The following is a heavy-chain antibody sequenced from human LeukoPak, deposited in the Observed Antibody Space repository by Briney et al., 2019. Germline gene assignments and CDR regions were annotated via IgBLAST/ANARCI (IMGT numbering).Heavy chain of an antibody. CDR3: EKVWRNAFDI. J-gene: IGHJ3*02. V-gene: IGHV3-9*01. CDR1: EFTFDAYA. CDR2: ISRNSASI. Sequence: GGSLRFSCAASEFTFDAYAMHWVRQPPGKDLEWVSLISRNSASIGYADSVRGGMTISRDNVKNSLYLQMNSLRPEDTGLYYCEKVWRNAFDIWGQGTMVTVSS.